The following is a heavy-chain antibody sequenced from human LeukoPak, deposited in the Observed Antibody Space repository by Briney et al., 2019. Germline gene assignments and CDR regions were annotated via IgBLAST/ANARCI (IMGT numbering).Heavy chain of an antibody. J-gene: IGHJ4*02. V-gene: IGHV3-23*01. D-gene: IGHD2-2*01. Sequence: PGGSLRLSCEASGFTFNTYSMNWARQAPGKGLEWLSIISGSGLNAYYADSVKGRFTISRDNSKSTLFLQMNSLRAEDTALYYCVKRTMAGVLERRTYYFDYWGQGSLVTVS. CDR1: GFTFNTYS. CDR2: ISGSGLNA. CDR3: VKRTMAGVLERRTYYFDY.